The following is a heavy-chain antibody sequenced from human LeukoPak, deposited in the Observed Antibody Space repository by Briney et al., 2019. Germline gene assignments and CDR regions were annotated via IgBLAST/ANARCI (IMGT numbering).Heavy chain of an antibody. CDR3: AKGASRDIVVVVAVDY. Sequence: GGSLRLSCAASGFTFDDYAMPWVRQAPGKGLEWVSGISWNSGSIGYADSVKGRFTISRDNAKNSLYLQMNSLRAEDTALYYCAKGASRDIVVVVAVDYWGQGTLVTVSS. CDR1: GFTFDDYA. D-gene: IGHD2-15*01. J-gene: IGHJ4*02. CDR2: ISWNSGSI. V-gene: IGHV3-9*01.